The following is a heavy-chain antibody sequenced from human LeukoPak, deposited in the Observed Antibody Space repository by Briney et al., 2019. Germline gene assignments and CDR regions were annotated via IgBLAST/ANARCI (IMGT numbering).Heavy chain of an antibody. CDR1: GGSFSGYY. Sequence: SETLSLTCAVYGGSFSGYYWSWIRQPPGKGLEWIGEINHSGSTNYNPSLKSRVTISVDTSKNQFSLKLSSVTAADTAVYYCARVNTYYDILTGYYQGNWFDPWGQGTLVTVSS. D-gene: IGHD3-9*01. CDR2: INHSGST. CDR3: ARVNTYYDILTGYYQGNWFDP. V-gene: IGHV4-34*01. J-gene: IGHJ5*02.